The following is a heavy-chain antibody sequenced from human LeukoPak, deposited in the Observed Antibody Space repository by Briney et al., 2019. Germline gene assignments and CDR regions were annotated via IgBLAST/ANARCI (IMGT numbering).Heavy chain of an antibody. CDR2: INPNSGGT. D-gene: IGHD2-15*01. CDR3: AREEYCSGGSCYSTIDY. Sequence: ASVKVSCKSSGYTFTGYYMHWVRQAPGQGLEWVGWINPNSGGTNYAQKFQGRVTMTRDTSISTAYMELSRLRSDDTAVYYCAREEYCSGGSCYSTIDYWGQGTLVTVSS. V-gene: IGHV1-2*02. CDR1: GYTFTGYY. J-gene: IGHJ4*02.